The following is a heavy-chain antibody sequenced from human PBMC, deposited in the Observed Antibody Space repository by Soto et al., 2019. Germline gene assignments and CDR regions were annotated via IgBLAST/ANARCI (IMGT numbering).Heavy chain of an antibody. D-gene: IGHD2-15*01. Sequence: EVQLLESGGGLVQPGGSLRLSCAASGFTFSSYAMSWVRQAPGKGLEWVSAISGSGGSTYYADSVKGRFTISRDNSKNTLYLQMNSLRAEDTAVYYCASQRGCSGGSCYSRDWGQGTLVTVSS. V-gene: IGHV3-23*01. CDR3: ASQRGCSGGSCYSRD. CDR1: GFTFSSYA. J-gene: IGHJ4*02. CDR2: ISGSGGST.